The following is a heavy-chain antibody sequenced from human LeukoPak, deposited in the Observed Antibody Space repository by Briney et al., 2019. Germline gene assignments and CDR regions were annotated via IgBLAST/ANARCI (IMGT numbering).Heavy chain of an antibody. V-gene: IGHV4-59*01. D-gene: IGHD1-7*01. J-gene: IGHJ4*02. CDR1: GASISSYY. Sequence: SETLSLTCTVSGASISSYYWSWIRQPPGKGLEWIGYIYYSGSTNYNPSLKSRVTISVDTSKNQFSLKLSSVTAADTAVYYCARESRTRYFDYWGQGTLVTVSS. CDR2: IYYSGST. CDR3: ARESRTRYFDY.